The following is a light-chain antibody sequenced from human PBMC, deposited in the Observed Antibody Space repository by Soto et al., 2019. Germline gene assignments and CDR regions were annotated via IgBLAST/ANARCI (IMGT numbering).Light chain of an antibody. CDR3: CSYAGSYTSLYV. J-gene: IGLJ1*01. CDR2: DVS. CDR1: SGDVGGYNF. Sequence: QSALTQPRSVSGSPGQSVTISCTGTSGDVGGYNFVSWYQQHPGEAPKLMIYDVSKRPSGVPDRFSGSKSANTASLTISGLQAEDEADYYCCSYAGSYTSLYVFGTGTKLTVL. V-gene: IGLV2-11*01.